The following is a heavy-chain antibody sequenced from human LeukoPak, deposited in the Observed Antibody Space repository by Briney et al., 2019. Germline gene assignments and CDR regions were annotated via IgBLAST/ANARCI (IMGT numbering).Heavy chain of an antibody. Sequence: GGSLRLSCSASGFTFSRYAMHWVRQAPGKGLEWVSGISWNSGSIGYADSVKGRFTISRDNAKNSLYLQMNSLRAEDTALYYCAKDGSGSYYMFDYWGQGTLVTVSS. CDR2: ISWNSGSI. CDR1: GFTFSRYA. D-gene: IGHD1-26*01. CDR3: AKDGSGSYYMFDY. V-gene: IGHV3-9*01. J-gene: IGHJ4*02.